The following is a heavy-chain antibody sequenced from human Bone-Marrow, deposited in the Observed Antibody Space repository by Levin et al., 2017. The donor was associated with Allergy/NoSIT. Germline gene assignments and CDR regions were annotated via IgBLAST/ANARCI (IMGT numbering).Heavy chain of an antibody. J-gene: IGHJ3*02. V-gene: IGHV1-69*06. CDR2: IIPMYGTT. CDR3: ARQSSGHYEAFDI. D-gene: IGHD3-22*01. Sequence: SVKVSCKASGGTFRDDNISWVRQAPGQGLEWMGGIIPMYGTTDYAQKFQGRVTITADKSTSTAYMDLSSLRSEDTAVYYCARQSSGHYEAFDIWGQGTLVTVSS. CDR1: GGTFRDDN.